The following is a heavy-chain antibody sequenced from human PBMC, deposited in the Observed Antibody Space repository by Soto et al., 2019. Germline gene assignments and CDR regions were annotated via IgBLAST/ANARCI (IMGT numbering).Heavy chain of an antibody. V-gene: IGHV3-23*01. Sequence: EVQLLESGGGLVQPGGSLRLSCAASGFTFSSYAMSWVRQAPGQGLEWVSALSGSGGSTYYADSVKGRFTISRDNSKNTLYLQMNSLRAEDTAVYYCAKVDGDYEKRVWGYWGQGTLVTVAS. J-gene: IGHJ4*02. D-gene: IGHD4-17*01. CDR2: LSGSGGST. CDR3: AKVDGDYEKRVWGY. CDR1: GFTFSSYA.